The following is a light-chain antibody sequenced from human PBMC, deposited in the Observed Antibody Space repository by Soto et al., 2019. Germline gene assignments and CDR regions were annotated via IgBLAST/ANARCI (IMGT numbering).Light chain of an antibody. CDR3: QQYKSYSEMFS. Sequence: DIQLTQSPSTLSASVGDRVTITCRASQSISSWLAWYQQKPGKAPKLLIYDASSLESGVPSRFSGSGSGTEFTLTISSLQPDDFATYYCQQYKSYSEMFSFGQGTTLEIK. J-gene: IGKJ2*01. CDR1: QSISSW. V-gene: IGKV1-5*01. CDR2: DAS.